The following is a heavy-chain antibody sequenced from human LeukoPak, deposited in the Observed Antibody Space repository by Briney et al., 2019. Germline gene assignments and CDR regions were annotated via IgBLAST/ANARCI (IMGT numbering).Heavy chain of an antibody. Sequence: PGGSLRLSYAASGFTFSTYSMTWVRQGPGKGLEWVSSIYPSGDSTFYADSVKGRFTISRDNSKNTLYLQMSSLRTEDTAIYYCAKDVVPDSGWDLDYWGQGTLVTVSS. J-gene: IGHJ4*02. CDR2: IYPSGDST. D-gene: IGHD6-19*01. CDR1: GFTFSTYS. V-gene: IGHV3-23*01. CDR3: AKDVVPDSGWDLDY.